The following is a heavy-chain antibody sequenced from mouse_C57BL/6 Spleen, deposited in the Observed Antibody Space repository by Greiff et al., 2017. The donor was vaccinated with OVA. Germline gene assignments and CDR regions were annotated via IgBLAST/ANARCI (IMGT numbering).Heavy chain of an antibody. D-gene: IGHD1-1*01. CDR3: ARHGSSYSYAMDY. CDR2: ISDGGSYT. Sequence: EVQLQESGGGLVKPGGSLKLSCAASGFTFSSYAMSWVRQTPEKRLEWVATISDGGSYTYYPDNVKGRFTISRDNAKKNLYLQMSHLKSEDTAMYYCARHGSSYSYAMDYWGQGTSVTVSS. V-gene: IGHV5-4*01. CDR1: GFTFSSYA. J-gene: IGHJ4*01.